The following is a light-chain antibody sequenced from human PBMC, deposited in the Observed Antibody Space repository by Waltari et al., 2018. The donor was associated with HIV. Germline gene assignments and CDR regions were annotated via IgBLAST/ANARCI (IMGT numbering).Light chain of an antibody. CDR2: DVT. CDR3: NSYAGSSKSYV. J-gene: IGLJ1*01. Sequence: QSALTQPPSASGSPGQSVTISCTGTTSDIGGYNYVSGYQQHPGEAPRLIIYDVTKRPSGVPDRFSGSKSGNTASLTVSGLQAEDEAEYYCNSYAGSSKSYVFGTGTKVTVL. V-gene: IGLV2-8*01. CDR1: TSDIGGYNY.